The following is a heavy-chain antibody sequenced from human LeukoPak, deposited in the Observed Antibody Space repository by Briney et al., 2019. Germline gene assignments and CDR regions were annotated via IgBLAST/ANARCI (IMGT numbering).Heavy chain of an antibody. CDR3: ATIAARDAFDI. CDR2: IWYDGSNK. V-gene: IGHV3-33*01. Sequence: GGSLRLSCAASGFTFSSYGMHWVRQAPGKGLEWVAVIWYDGSNKYYADSVKGRFTIPRDNSKNTLYLQMNSLRAEDTAVYYCATIAARDAFDIWGQGTMVTVSS. D-gene: IGHD6-13*01. J-gene: IGHJ3*02. CDR1: GFTFSSYG.